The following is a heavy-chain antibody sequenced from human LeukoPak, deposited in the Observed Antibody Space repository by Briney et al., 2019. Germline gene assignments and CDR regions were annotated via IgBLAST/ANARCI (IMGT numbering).Heavy chain of an antibody. D-gene: IGHD5-18*01. CDR1: GFTFNNYV. CDR2: ISDSGDRT. Sequence: PGGSLRLSCAASGFTFNNYVMIWVRQAPGQGLEWVSGISDSGDRTYHADPVKGRFTISRDNSKNTLYLQMNSLRVEDTAVYYCVQRKVETKCFDYWGQGALVTVSS. V-gene: IGHV3-23*01. CDR3: VQRKVETKCFDY. J-gene: IGHJ4*02.